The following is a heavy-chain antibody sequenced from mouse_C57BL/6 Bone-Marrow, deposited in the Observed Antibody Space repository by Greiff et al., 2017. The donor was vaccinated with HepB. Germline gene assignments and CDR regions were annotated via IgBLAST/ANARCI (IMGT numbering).Heavy chain of an antibody. CDR1: GFTFSDFY. D-gene: IGHD3-1*01. V-gene: IGHV7-1*01. CDR3: ARGGDSAWFAY. CDR2: SRNKANDYTT. J-gene: IGHJ3*01. Sequence: EVQLMESGGGLVQSGRSLRLSCATSGFTFSDFYMEWVRQAPGKGLEWIAASRNKANDYTTEYSASVKGRFIVSRDTSQSILYLQMNALRAEDTAIYYCARGGDSAWFAYWGQGTLVTVSA.